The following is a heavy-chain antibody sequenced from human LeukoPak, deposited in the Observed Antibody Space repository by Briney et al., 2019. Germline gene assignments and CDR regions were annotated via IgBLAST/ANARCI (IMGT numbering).Heavy chain of an antibody. J-gene: IGHJ5*02. CDR3: ARAGRLYSSGWRKNWFDP. CDR2: VYTSGST. Sequence: PSETLSLTCSVSGGSISGYYWTWIRQPAGKGLEWIGRVYTSGSTHYNPSLKSRVTISVDTSKNQFSLKLSSVTAADTAVYYCARAGRLYSSGWRKNWFDPWGQGTLSPSPQ. D-gene: IGHD6-19*01. CDR1: GGSISGYY. V-gene: IGHV4-4*07.